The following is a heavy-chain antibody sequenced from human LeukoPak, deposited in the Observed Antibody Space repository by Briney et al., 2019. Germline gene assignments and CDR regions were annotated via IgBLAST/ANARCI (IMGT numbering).Heavy chain of an antibody. CDR2: IKRKTDGGTT. V-gene: IGHV3-15*01. Sequence: LPCAPCGLPLNNALMRWLGQPAAKGVDWVGQIKRKTDGGTTDYAAPVKGRFTISRDDSRNPLYLKMNSLRTEDTAVYYCSTSERRYSSVDYWGQGTLVTVSS. D-gene: IGHD6-19*01. CDR1: GLPLNNAL. J-gene: IGHJ4*02. CDR3: STSERRYSSVDY.